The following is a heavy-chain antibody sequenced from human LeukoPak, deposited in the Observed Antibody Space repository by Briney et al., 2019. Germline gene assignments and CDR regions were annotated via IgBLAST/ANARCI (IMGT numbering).Heavy chain of an antibody. CDR1: GFTVSSNY. D-gene: IGHD6-19*01. J-gene: IGHJ3*02. V-gene: IGHV3-53*01. Sequence: PGGSLRLSCAASGFTVSSNYMSWVRQAPRKGLEWVSVIYSGGSTYYADSVKGRFTISRDNSKNTLYLQMNSLRAEDTAVYYCARDGIAVGLNDAFDIWGQGTMVTVSS. CDR2: IYSGGST. CDR3: ARDGIAVGLNDAFDI.